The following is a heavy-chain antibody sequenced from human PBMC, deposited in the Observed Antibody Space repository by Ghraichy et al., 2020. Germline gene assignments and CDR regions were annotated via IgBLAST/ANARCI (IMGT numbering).Heavy chain of an antibody. D-gene: IGHD3-10*01. CDR3: AKITPYNRGNIHYLDY. V-gene: IGHV4-59*01. J-gene: IGHJ4*02. Sequence: SETLSLTCTVSGDSINNNFWSWIRQPPGKGLEWIAYIHSNGETNYNPSLKSRFTISVDTSTNRFSLWINSVTAADAAVYYCAKITPYNRGNIHYLDYWGQGILVTVSS. CDR1: GDSINNNF. CDR2: IHSNGET.